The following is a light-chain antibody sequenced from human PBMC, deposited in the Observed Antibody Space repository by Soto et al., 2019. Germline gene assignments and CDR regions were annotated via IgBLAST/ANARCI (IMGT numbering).Light chain of an antibody. Sequence: QSVLTQPPSASGSLGRSVTIYCTGTSGDVGGYNYVSWYQHHPGKAPRLLIYEVSKRPPGVSDRFSGSKSGNTASLTVSGLQADDEADYHCNSYAGKSNFVFGGGTKLTVL. CDR3: NSYAGKSNFV. V-gene: IGLV2-8*01. CDR2: EVS. CDR1: SGDVGGYNY. J-gene: IGLJ2*01.